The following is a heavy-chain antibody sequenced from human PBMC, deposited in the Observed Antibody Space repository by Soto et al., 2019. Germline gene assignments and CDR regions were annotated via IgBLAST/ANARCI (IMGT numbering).Heavy chain of an antibody. V-gene: IGHV3-30-3*01. D-gene: IGHD6-13*01. Sequence: GGSLRLSCAASGFTFSSYAMHWVRQAPGQGLEWMAVISHDGYNKYYADSVKGRFTISRDNTKNTLYLQVKSLRVEDTAVYYCARDPGAAAATGYFQHWGQGSLVTVYS. CDR3: ARDPGAAAATGYFQH. CDR1: GFTFSSYA. J-gene: IGHJ1*01. CDR2: ISHDGYNK.